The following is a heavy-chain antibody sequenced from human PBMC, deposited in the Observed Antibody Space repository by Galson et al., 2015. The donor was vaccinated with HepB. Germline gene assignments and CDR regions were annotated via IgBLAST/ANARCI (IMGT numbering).Heavy chain of an antibody. D-gene: IGHD6-19*01. CDR1: GFTFGDFA. Sequence: SLRLSCAASGFTFGDFAMHWVRQAPGKGLEWVSGIRWNSGRIGYADSVKGRFTISRDNAKNSLYLQMNSLRAEDTALYYCAKDIHSSGWYFDNWGQGTLVTVSS. J-gene: IGHJ4*02. CDR2: IRWNSGRI. CDR3: AKDIHSSGWYFDN. V-gene: IGHV3-9*01.